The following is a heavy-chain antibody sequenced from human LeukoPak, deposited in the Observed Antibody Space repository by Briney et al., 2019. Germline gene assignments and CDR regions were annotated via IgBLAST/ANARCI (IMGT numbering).Heavy chain of an antibody. CDR2: ISGSGGS. Sequence: PGGTLRLSCAASGFTFSSYGMTWVRQAPGKGLEWVSAISGSGGSKYADSVKGRFTISRDNSKNTLFLQMNSLRAEDTAVYYCAKVQVGGXXXXWG. D-gene: IGHD2-21*02. CDR1: GFTFSSYG. J-gene: IGHJ5*01. V-gene: IGHV3-23*01. CDR3: AKVQVGGXXXX.